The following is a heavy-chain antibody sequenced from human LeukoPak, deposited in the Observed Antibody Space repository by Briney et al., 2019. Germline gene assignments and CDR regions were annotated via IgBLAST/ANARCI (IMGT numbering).Heavy chain of an antibody. CDR1: GFTFSSYA. V-gene: IGHV3-23*01. D-gene: IGHD3-10*01. Sequence: GGSLRLSCAASGFTFSSYAMSWVRQAPGKGLEWVSAISGSGGSTYYADSVKGRFTISRDNSKNTLYLQMNSLRAEDTAVYYCAKGEGSGSYYIFTGPSLQGPYYYYYGMDVWGQGTTVTVSS. CDR3: AKGEGSGSYYIFTGPSLQGPYYYYYGMDV. J-gene: IGHJ6*02. CDR2: ISGSGGST.